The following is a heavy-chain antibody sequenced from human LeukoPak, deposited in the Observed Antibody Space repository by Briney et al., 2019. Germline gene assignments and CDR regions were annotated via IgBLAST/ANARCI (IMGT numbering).Heavy chain of an antibody. CDR1: GGSMSSYY. CDR2: IYYIGST. D-gene: IGHD3-9*01. J-gene: IGHJ6*02. V-gene: IGHV4-59*01. Sequence: SETLSLTCTVSGGSMSSYYWSWIRQPPGKGLEWIGFIYYIGSTNYNPSLKSRVTISVDTSKNQFSLKLSSVTAADTAVYYCARDRALYDIVTGYPRIYGMDVWGQGTTVTVSS. CDR3: ARDRALYDIVTGYPRIYGMDV.